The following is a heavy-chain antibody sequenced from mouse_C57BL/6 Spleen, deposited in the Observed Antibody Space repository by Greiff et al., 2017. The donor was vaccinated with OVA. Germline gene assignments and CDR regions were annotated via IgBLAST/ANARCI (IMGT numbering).Heavy chain of an antibody. CDR1: GYTFTSYW. V-gene: IGHV1-64*01. Sequence: VQLQQPGAELVKPGASVKLSCKASGYTFTSYWMHWVKQRPGQGLEWIGMIHPNSGSTNYNEKFKSKATLTVDKSSSTAYMQLSSLTSEDSAVYYCAREDLYYYGSSPFAYWGQGTLVTVSA. CDR2: IHPNSGST. CDR3: AREDLYYYGSSPFAY. J-gene: IGHJ3*01. D-gene: IGHD1-1*01.